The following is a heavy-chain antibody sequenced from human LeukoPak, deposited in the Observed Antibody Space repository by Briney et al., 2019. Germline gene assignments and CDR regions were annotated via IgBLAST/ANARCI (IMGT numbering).Heavy chain of an antibody. CDR1: GFTVSSNY. Sequence: GGSLRLSCAASGFTVSSNYMSWVRQAPGKGLEWVSVIYSGGGTYYADSVKGRFTISRDNSKNTLYLQMNSLRAEDTAVYYCAAVVGAYNAFDIWGQGTMVTVSS. D-gene: IGHD1-26*01. J-gene: IGHJ3*02. CDR3: AAVVGAYNAFDI. CDR2: IYSGGGT. V-gene: IGHV3-53*01.